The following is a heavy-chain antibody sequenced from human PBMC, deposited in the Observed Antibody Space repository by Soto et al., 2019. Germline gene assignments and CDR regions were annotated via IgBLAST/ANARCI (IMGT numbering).Heavy chain of an antibody. Sequence: GGSLRLSCAASGFTFSSYGMHWVRQAPGKGLQWVAVIWYDGSNKYYADSVKGRFTISRDNSKNTLYLQMNSLRAEDTAVYYCARDQGRGYNYGFDYWGQGTLVTVSS. V-gene: IGHV3-33*01. J-gene: IGHJ4*02. CDR1: GFTFSSYG. CDR2: IWYDGSNK. D-gene: IGHD5-18*01. CDR3: ARDQGRGYNYGFDY.